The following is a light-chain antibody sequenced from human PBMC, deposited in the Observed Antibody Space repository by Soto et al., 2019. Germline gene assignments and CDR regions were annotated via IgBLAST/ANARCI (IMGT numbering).Light chain of an antibody. CDR2: GAS. V-gene: IGKV3-15*01. CDR3: QQFHMCPLT. CDR1: LSVSSN. Sequence: EIVMTQSPATLSLSPGDRATLSCWASLSVSSNLAWYQQKPGQAPRLLIYGASARATGIPARFSGSGSGTEFTLTISSLQSEDSAVYYCQQFHMCPLTFGEGTNIEIK. J-gene: IGKJ4*01.